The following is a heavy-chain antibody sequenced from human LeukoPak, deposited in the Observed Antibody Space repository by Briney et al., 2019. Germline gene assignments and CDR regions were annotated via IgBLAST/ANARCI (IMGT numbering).Heavy chain of an antibody. CDR1: GDSISNARYH. Sequence: SETLSLTCTVSGDSISNARYHWGWIRQPPGKGLEWIGSIYYSGATYYNPSLKSRVTISVDTSRNHFSLKLSSVTAADTAVYHCARDIVSSVESWGQGSLVTVSS. CDR3: ARDIVSSVES. V-gene: IGHV4-39*02. J-gene: IGHJ4*02. CDR2: IYYSGAT. D-gene: IGHD6-6*01.